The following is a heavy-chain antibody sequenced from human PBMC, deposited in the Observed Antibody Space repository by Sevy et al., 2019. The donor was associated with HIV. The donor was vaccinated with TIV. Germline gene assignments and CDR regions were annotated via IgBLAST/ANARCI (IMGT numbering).Heavy chain of an antibody. CDR2: IKQDGSQI. V-gene: IGHV3-7*01. CDR1: GFTFNNYW. CDR3: GLGSAVSH. D-gene: IGHD3-10*01. J-gene: IGHJ4*02. Sequence: GGSLRLSCVASGFTFNNYWMSWVRQAPERGLEWVATIKQDGSQIYYVDSVKSRFTISRGNAENSLYLQMNNLRADDTAVYYCGLGSAVSHWGQGTLVTVSS.